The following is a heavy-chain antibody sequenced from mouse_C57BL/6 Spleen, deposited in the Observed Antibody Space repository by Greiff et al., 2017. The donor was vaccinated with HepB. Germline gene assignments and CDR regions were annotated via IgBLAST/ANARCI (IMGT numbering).Heavy chain of an antibody. D-gene: IGHD1-1*01. J-gene: IGHJ4*01. Sequence: EVKLVESGGGLVKPGGSLKLSCAASGFTFSDYGMHWVRQAPEKGLEWVAYISSGSSTIYYADTVKGRFTISRDNAKNTLFLQMTSLRSEDTAMYYWARAHYYYGSSYYYAMDYWGQGTSVTVSS. CDR1: GFTFSDYG. V-gene: IGHV5-17*01. CDR3: ARAHYYYGSSYYYAMDY. CDR2: ISSGSSTI.